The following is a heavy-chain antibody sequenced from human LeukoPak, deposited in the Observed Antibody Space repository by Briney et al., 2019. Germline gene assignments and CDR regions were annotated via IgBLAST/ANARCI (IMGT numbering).Heavy chain of an antibody. D-gene: IGHD6-6*01. Sequence: ASVKVSCKASGYTFTSYGISWVRQAPGQGLEWMGWISAYNGNTNYAQKFQGRVTITADESTSTAYMELSSLRSEDTAVYYCARGSAHGYSSSPWGQGTLVTVSS. CDR1: GYTFTSYG. J-gene: IGHJ5*02. CDR2: ISAYNGNT. V-gene: IGHV1-18*01. CDR3: ARGSAHGYSSSP.